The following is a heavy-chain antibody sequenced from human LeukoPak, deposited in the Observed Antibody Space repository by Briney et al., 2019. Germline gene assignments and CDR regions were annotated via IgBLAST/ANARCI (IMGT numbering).Heavy chain of an antibody. CDR1: GYTFTGYY. CDR3: ARVEYYYDSSGYPHYYYYMGV. V-gene: IGHV1-2*02. CDR2: INPNSGGT. Sequence: ASVKVSCKASGYTFTGYYMHWVRQAPGQGLEWMGWINPNSGGTNYAQKFQGRVTMTRDTSISTAYMELSRLRSDDTAVYYCARVEYYYDSSGYPHYYYYMGVWGKGTTVTVSS. J-gene: IGHJ6*03. D-gene: IGHD3-22*01.